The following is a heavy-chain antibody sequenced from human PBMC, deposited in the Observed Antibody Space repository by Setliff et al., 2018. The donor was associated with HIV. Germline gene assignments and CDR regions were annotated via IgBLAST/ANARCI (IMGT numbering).Heavy chain of an antibody. CDR3: ARDASFGVFDY. CDR1: GYSFTGYY. V-gene: IGHV1-18*04. D-gene: IGHD3-10*01. CDR2: ISAYNGDT. Sequence: ASVKVSCKASGYSFTGYYMHWVRQAPGQGLEWVGWISAYNGDTKYAQKLQGRVTMTTDTSTSTAYMELRSLRSDDTAVYYCARDASFGVFDYWGQGTLVTVSS. J-gene: IGHJ4*02.